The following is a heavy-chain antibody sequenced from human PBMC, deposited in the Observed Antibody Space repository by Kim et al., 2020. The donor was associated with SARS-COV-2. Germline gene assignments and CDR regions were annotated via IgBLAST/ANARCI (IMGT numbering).Heavy chain of an antibody. J-gene: IGHJ4*02. CDR2: IKQDGSEK. D-gene: IGHD5-18*01. CDR1: RFTFSIYW. Sequence: GGSLRLSCAASRFTFSIYWMTWVRQAPGKGLEWVANIKQDGSEKYYVDSVKGRFTISRDNAKNSLYLQMNSLRAEDTAVYYCARDQTALDYWGQGTLVTVSS. V-gene: IGHV3-7*01. CDR3: ARDQTALDY.